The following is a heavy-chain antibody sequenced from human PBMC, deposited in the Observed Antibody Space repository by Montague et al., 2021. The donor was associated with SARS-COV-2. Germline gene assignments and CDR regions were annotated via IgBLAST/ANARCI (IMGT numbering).Heavy chain of an antibody. Sequence: SLRLSCAASGFTFSSYAMHWVRQAPGKGLEWVAVISYDGSNKYYADSVKGRFTISRDNSKNTLYLQMNSLRAEDTAVCYCVGELLLIYGMDVWGQGTTVTVSS. CDR2: ISYDGSNK. D-gene: IGHD3-10*01. V-gene: IGHV3-30*04. CDR3: VGELLLIYGMDV. CDR1: GFTFSSYA. J-gene: IGHJ6*02.